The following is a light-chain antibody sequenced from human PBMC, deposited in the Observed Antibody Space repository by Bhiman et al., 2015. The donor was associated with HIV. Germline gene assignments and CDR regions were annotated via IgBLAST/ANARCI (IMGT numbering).Light chain of an antibody. CDR2: DVT. CDR1: SSDVGDYDY. Sequence: QSALTQPASVSGSPGQSITISCTGTSSDVGDYDYVSWYQQHPGKAPKLMIYDVTNRPSGVSDRFSGSKSDNTASLTISGLQAEDEADYYCSSYTSSTTLKLFGGGTKLTVL. V-gene: IGLV2-14*03. CDR3: SSYTSSTTLKL. J-gene: IGLJ2*01.